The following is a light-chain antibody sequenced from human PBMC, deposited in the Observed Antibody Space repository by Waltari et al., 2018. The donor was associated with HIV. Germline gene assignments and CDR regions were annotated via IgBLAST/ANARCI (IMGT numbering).Light chain of an antibody. CDR2: STN. J-gene: IGLJ3*02. CDR1: SGSVSTHYY. Sequence: QTVVTQEPSFSVSPGGTVTLTCGLSSGSVSTHYYPIWYQQTPGQAPRTLIYSTNTRSSGVPDRFSGSILGNKAALTITGAQADDESDYYCVLYMGSGIWVFGGGTKLTVL. V-gene: IGLV8-61*01. CDR3: VLYMGSGIWV.